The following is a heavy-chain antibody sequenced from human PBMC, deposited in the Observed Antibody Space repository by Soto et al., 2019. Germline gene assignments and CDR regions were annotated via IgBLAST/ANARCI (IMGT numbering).Heavy chain of an antibody. J-gene: IGHJ5*02. CDR2: ISYHGNDK. D-gene: IGHD3-16*01. CDR3: AKDLLHNTVITCGS. CDR1: GFTFSSYG. V-gene: IGHV3-30*18. Sequence: QVQLVESGGGVVQPGRSLRLSCAASGFTFSSYGMHWVRQAPGKGLEWVAVISYHGNDKYYADSVKGRFTISRDNFKSTLYLQMSSLRAEDTAIYFCAKDLLHNTVITCGSWGQGTLVTVSS.